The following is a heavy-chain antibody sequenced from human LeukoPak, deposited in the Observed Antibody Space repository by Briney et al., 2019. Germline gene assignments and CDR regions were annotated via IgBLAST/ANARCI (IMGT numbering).Heavy chain of an antibody. Sequence: ASVKVSCKASGYTFTSYDINWIRQASGQGLEWMGWMNPKSGNTGYTQKFQGRVTITRDTFASTSYMELSSLRSEDTAVYYCARDQYNVIDSWGQGTLVTVSS. CDR1: GYTFTSYD. J-gene: IGHJ4*02. V-gene: IGHV1-8*03. CDR2: MNPKSGNT. CDR3: ARDQYNVIDS. D-gene: IGHD1-14*01.